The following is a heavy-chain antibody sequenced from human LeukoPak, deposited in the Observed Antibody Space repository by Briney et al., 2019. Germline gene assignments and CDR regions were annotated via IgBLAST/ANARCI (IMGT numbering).Heavy chain of an antibody. Sequence: ASVKVPCKASGYTFTSYYMHWVRQAPGQGLEWMGIINPSGGSTSYAQKFQGRVTMTRDTSTSTVYMELSSLRSEDTAVYYCAREMATEYYFDYWGQGTLVTVSS. D-gene: IGHD5-24*01. CDR2: INPSGGST. V-gene: IGHV1-46*01. J-gene: IGHJ4*02. CDR1: GYTFTSYY. CDR3: AREMATEYYFDY.